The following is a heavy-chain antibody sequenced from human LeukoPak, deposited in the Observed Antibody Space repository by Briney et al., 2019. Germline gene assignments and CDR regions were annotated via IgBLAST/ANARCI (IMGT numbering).Heavy chain of an antibody. CDR1: VYTFTPYG. CDR2: ISGYNGNT. Sequence: RASETVSYVASVYTFTPYGIGWVRQAPRQERPWMGWISGYNGNTNYAQKFQGRVTMTTDTSTSTAYMELRSLRSDDPAVYYCARTSHESVLYWSDPWGQGTLVNVSS. J-gene: IGHJ5*02. D-gene: IGHD3-16*01. V-gene: IGHV1-18*01. CDR3: ARTSHESVLYWSDP.